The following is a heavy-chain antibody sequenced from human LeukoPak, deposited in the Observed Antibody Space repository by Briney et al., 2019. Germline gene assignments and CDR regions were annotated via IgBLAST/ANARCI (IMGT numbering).Heavy chain of an antibody. CDR1: GGSFSGYY. D-gene: IGHD3-22*01. CDR3: ARTGSLGIVVVANYYMDV. J-gene: IGHJ6*03. CDR2: INHSGST. Sequence: PSETLSLTCAVYGGSFSGYYWSWIRQPPGKGLEWIGEINHSGSTNYNPSLKSRVTISVDTPKNQFSLKLSSVTAADTAVYYCARTGSLGIVVVANYYMDVWGKGTTVTVSS. V-gene: IGHV4-34*01.